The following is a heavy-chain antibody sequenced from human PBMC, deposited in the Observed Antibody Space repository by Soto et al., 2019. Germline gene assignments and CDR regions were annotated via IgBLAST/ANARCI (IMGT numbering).Heavy chain of an antibody. Sequence: SETLSLTCAVYGGSFSGYYWTWIRQPPGTGLEWIGEINHSGSTSYNPSLKSRVTISVDTSKNQFSLKLMSVTAADTAVYYCARHFWVPGYSSNWYEYDNWGQGTLVTVSS. CDR3: ARHFWVPGYSSNWYEYDN. J-gene: IGHJ4*02. CDR2: INHSGST. D-gene: IGHD6-13*01. CDR1: GGSFSGYY. V-gene: IGHV4-34*01.